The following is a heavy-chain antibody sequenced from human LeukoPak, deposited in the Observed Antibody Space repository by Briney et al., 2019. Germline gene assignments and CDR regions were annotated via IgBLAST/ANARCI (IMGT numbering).Heavy chain of an antibody. Sequence: ASVKVSCKASGYTFTSYYMHWVRQAPGQGLEWMGIINPSGGSTSYAQKFQGRVTITRNTSISTAYMELSSLRSEDTAVYYCARGPVYYYYMDVWGKGTTVTVSS. CDR1: GYTFTSYY. J-gene: IGHJ6*03. V-gene: IGHV1-46*01. CDR3: ARGPVYYYYMDV. CDR2: INPSGGST.